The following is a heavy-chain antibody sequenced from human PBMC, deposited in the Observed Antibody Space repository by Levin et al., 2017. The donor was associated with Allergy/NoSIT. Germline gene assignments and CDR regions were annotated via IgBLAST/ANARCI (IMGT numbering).Heavy chain of an antibody. CDR3: THTYCTTDCYPES. D-gene: IGHD2-21*02. Sequence: SGPTLVKPTQTLTLTCTFSGFSLSSAGVGVGWIRQPPGKALEWLGIIYWTDDKHFSPSLKSRPTITKDTSQNQVVLTMTNMDPVETATYFCTHTYCTTDCYPESWGQGTLVTVSS. CDR1: GFSLSSAGVG. J-gene: IGHJ5*02. CDR2: IYWTDDK. V-gene: IGHV2-5*01.